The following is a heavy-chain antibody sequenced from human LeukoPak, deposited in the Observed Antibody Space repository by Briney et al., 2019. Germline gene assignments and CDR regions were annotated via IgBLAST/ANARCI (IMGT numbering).Heavy chain of an antibody. CDR1: GDSISSSNSY. V-gene: IGHV4-39*01. Sequence: SGTLSPTCTVSGDSISSSNSYWGWIRQPPGKGLEWFGTIYYSGSTYYNPSLKSRVSISLDTSKKQFSLKLSSVTAADTAVYYCARRPAIIMDRGVVYYFDSWGQGILVTVSS. D-gene: IGHD3-10*01. J-gene: IGHJ4*02. CDR3: ARRPAIIMDRGVVYYFDS. CDR2: IYYSGST.